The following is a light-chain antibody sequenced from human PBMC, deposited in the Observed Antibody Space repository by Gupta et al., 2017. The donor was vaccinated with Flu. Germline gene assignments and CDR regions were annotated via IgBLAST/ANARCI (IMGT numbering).Light chain of an antibody. Sequence: QSVLTQPPSVSGAPGQRVTISCTGSSSNIGAGYDVHWYQHLPGTAPKLLIYGNSNRTSGVPERFSCSKSGTSASIAITGLQAEDEADYYCQSYESSLSGYVCGTGTKVTVL. CDR3: QSYESSLSGYV. J-gene: IGLJ1*01. CDR1: SSNIGAGYD. CDR2: GNS. V-gene: IGLV1-40*01.